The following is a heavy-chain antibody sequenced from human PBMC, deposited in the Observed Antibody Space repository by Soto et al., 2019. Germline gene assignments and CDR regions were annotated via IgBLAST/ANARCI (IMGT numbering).Heavy chain of an antibody. CDR2: IYYSGST. CDR3: ARTGNYGDYHFDY. D-gene: IGHD4-17*01. J-gene: IGHJ4*02. V-gene: IGHV4-59*01. CDR1: VGSISSYF. Sequence: ETLSLTCTVSVGSISSYFWNWIRQPPGKGLEWIGYIYYSGSTNYNPSLKSRVTISVDTSKNQISLKLSSVTAADTAVCYCARTGNYGDYHFDYWGQGALVTVS.